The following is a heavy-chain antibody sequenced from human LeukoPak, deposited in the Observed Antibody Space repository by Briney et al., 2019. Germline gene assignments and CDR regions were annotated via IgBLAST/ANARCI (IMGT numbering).Heavy chain of an antibody. CDR3: ARQNLGGRGAAFDI. CDR2: IFYSGRT. J-gene: IGHJ3*02. Sequence: SETLALPFTVFGVSISSYYWSWIRQPPGKGLEGIGYIFYSGRTNYNPSLKSPVTISVHTSKNQSSPKLTCVTAADTAVYYCARQNLGGRGAAFDIWGEATMVTASS. V-gene: IGHV4-59*08. CDR1: GVSISSYY. D-gene: IGHD3-16*01.